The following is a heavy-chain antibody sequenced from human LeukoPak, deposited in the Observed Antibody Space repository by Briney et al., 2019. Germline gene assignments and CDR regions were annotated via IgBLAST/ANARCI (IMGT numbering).Heavy chain of an antibody. CDR3: ARWRAAADAFDI. J-gene: IGHJ3*02. CDR2: IGIAGDT. D-gene: IGHD6-13*01. CDR1: GFTFSNYD. Sequence: PGGSLRLSCAASGFTFSNYDMHWVRQSTGKGLEWVSAIGIAGDTYYLDSVKGRFTISRENVKNSFYLQMNRLRAGDTAIYYCARWRAAADAFDIWGQGTRVTVS. V-gene: IGHV3-13*01.